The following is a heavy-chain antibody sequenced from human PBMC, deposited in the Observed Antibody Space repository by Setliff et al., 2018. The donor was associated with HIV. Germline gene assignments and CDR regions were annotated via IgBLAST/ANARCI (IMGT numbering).Heavy chain of an antibody. CDR2: IRSKAYGGTT. CDR1: GFTFGDYA. Sequence: PGGSLRLSCTASGFTFGDYAMSWVRQAPEKGLEWVGFIRSKAYGGTTEYAASVKDRFTVSRDDSKSIAYLQINSLKTEDTAVYYCTRDKGYAFDIWGQGTMVTVSS. D-gene: IGHD5-18*01. V-gene: IGHV3-49*04. CDR3: TRDKGYAFDI. J-gene: IGHJ3*02.